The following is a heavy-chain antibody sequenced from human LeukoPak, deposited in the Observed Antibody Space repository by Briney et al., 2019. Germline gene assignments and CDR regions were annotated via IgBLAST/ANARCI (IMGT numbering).Heavy chain of an antibody. D-gene: IGHD3-10*01. Sequence: ASVKVSCKASGYTFTSYGISWVRQAPGQGLEWMGWISAYNGNTNYAQKLQGRVTMTTDTSTSTAYMELRSLRSDDTAVYYCARALGVRGSYYYYYMDVWGKGTTVTISS. CDR1: GYTFTSYG. CDR2: ISAYNGNT. V-gene: IGHV1-18*01. CDR3: ARALGVRGSYYYYYMDV. J-gene: IGHJ6*03.